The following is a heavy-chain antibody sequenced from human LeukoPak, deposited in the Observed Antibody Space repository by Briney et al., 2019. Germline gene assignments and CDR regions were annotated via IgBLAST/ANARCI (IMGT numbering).Heavy chain of an antibody. V-gene: IGHV3-43*01. J-gene: IGHJ4*02. D-gene: IGHD2/OR15-2a*01. CDR1: GFTLDDYA. CDR3: ARDRVDDYFFFDF. Sequence: GGSLRLSCAASGFTLDDYAMHWVRQAPGKGLEWVSLISWDGAWTYYTDSVKGRFTVSRDNSKNSLYLQMNSLRNEDTALYYCARDRVDDYFFFDFWGRGTLVTVSS. CDR2: ISWDGAWT.